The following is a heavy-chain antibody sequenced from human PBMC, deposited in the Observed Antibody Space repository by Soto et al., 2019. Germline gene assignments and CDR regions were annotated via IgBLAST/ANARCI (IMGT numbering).Heavy chain of an antibody. Sequence: EVQLLESGGGLVQPGGSQRLSCAASGFTFSSYGLNWVRQAPGKGLEWVSVISDSGTTYYADSVKGRFTISRDNSKNTLYLQMSSLRAEDTAVYYCGGISVGSWGQGTLVTVSS. CDR1: GFTFSSYG. D-gene: IGHD6-19*01. CDR3: GGISVGS. CDR2: ISDSGTT. V-gene: IGHV3-23*01. J-gene: IGHJ5*02.